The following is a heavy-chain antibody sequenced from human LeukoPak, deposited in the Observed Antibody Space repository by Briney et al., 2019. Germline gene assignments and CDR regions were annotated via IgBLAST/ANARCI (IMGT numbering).Heavy chain of an antibody. V-gene: IGHV4-59*01. CDR3: ARDKGDSRGYHHYYYGMDV. J-gene: IGHJ6*02. CDR1: GGSISINY. D-gene: IGHD3-22*01. Sequence: SETLSLTCGVSGGSISINYWSWRRQPPEKGLEWIGYIYYSGGTNYNPSLKSRVSISVDTSKNQFSLKLRYVTPADTAVYYCARDKGDSRGYHHYYYGMDVWGQGTTVTVSS. CDR2: IYYSGGT.